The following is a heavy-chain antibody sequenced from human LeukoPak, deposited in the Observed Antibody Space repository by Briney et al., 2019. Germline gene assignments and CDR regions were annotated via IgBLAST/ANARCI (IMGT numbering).Heavy chain of an antibody. V-gene: IGHV3-66*01. CDR1: GFTFSSYW. J-gene: IGHJ4*02. CDR3: AADWPLDY. Sequence: GGSLRLSCAASGFTFSSYWMSWVRQGSGKGLEWVSIIHIGNGTDYADSVKGRFTISRDNSKNTVYLQMNSLRADDTAVYYCAADWPLDYWGQGTLVTVSS. D-gene: IGHD3/OR15-3a*01. CDR2: IHIGNGT.